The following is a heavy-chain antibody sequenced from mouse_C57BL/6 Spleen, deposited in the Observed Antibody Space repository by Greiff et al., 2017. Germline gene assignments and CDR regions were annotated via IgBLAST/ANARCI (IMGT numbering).Heavy chain of an antibody. V-gene: IGHV1-19*01. D-gene: IGHD2-4*01. Sequence: VQLQQSGPVLVKPGASVKMSCKASGYTFTDYYMNWVKQSHGKSLEWIGVINPYNGGTSYNQKFKGKATLTVDKSSSTAYMELNSLTSEDSAVYYCASGDYAWFAYWGQGTLVTVSA. CDR1: GYTFTDYY. CDR2: INPYNGGT. CDR3: ASGDYAWFAY. J-gene: IGHJ3*01.